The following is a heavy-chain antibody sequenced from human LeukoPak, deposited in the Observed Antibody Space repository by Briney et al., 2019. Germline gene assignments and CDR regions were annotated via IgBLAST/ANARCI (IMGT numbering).Heavy chain of an antibody. CDR2: MNNDGRVI. CDR1: GFTFNTYW. Sequence: GGSLRLSCTVSGFTFNTYWMHWVRQAPGKGLVWVSRMNNDGRVISYADSVKGRFTISRDNAKNTLYLQMNSLRAEDAAVYYCAREFEATGFWALDYWGQGTLVTASS. CDR3: AREFEATGFWALDY. D-gene: IGHD3-16*01. J-gene: IGHJ4*02. V-gene: IGHV3-74*01.